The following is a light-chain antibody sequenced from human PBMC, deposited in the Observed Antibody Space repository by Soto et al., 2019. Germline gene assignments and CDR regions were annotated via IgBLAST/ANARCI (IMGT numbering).Light chain of an antibody. CDR2: EVS. V-gene: IGKV2D-29*02. J-gene: IGKJ5*01. CDR1: QSLLHITGETF. CDR3: MQSTQLPPT. Sequence: DVVMTQTPLSLSVAPGQPPSISCKSSQSLLHITGETFLFWYLQKPGQSPQLLIYEVSTRVSGVPDRFSGSGSGTDFTLEISRVETDDVGIYYCMQSTQLPPTFGQGTRLGIE.